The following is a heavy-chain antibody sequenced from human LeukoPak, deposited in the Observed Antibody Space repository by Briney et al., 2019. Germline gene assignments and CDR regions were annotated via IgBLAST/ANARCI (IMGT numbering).Heavy chain of an antibody. D-gene: IGHD2-15*01. J-gene: IGHJ4*02. CDR2: INPSGGST. CDR1: GYTFTSYY. CDR3: ARGPFIVVVVAATPDY. V-gene: IGHV1-46*01. Sequence: GASVKVSCKASGYTFTSYYMHWVRQAPGQGLEWMGIINPSGGSTSYAQKFQGRVTMTRDTSTSTVYMELSSLRSEDTAVYYCARGPFIVVVVAATPDYWGQGTLVTVSS.